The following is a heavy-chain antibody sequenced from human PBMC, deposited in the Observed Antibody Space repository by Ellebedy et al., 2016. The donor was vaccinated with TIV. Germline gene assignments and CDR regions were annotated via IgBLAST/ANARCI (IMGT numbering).Heavy chain of an antibody. Sequence: ASVKVSCKASGYTFTSYYMHWVRQAPGQGLEWMGWINPNSGGTNYAQKFQGRVTMTRDTSTSTVYMELSSLRSEDTAVYYCATWEYGSGPGLDYWGQGTLVTVSS. J-gene: IGHJ4*02. CDR3: ATWEYGSGPGLDY. V-gene: IGHV1-2*02. CDR2: INPNSGGT. CDR1: GYTFTSYY. D-gene: IGHD3-10*01.